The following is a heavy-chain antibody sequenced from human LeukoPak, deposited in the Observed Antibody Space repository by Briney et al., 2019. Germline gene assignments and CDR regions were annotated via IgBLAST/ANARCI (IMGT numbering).Heavy chain of an antibody. CDR3: ARGIDVGSAEPASYGMDV. D-gene: IGHD1-14*01. V-gene: IGHV1-18*01. J-gene: IGHJ6*02. CDR2: IKIVNGNT. Sequence: ASVKVSRQASGYTFTNYGISWVRQAPGQGLEWMGWIKIVNGNTNYAQKFRGRVTMTADTSTRTAYLELRSLNSDDTASYYCARGIDVGSAEPASYGMDVWGQGTTVTVSS. CDR1: GYTFTNYG.